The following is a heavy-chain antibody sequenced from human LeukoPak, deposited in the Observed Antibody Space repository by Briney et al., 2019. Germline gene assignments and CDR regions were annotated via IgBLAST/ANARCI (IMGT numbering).Heavy chain of an antibody. CDR1: GYTLTELS. Sequence: ASVKVSCKVSGYTLTELSMHWVRQAPGQGLEWMGWINPNSGGTNYAQKFQGRVTMTRDTSISTAYMELSRLRSDDTAVYYCLRSDFWSGYYDPWGQGTLVTVSS. CDR3: LRSDFWSGYYDP. J-gene: IGHJ5*02. CDR2: INPNSGGT. D-gene: IGHD3-3*01. V-gene: IGHV1-2*02.